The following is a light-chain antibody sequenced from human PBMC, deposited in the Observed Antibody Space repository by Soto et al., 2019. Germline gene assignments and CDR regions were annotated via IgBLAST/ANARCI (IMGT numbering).Light chain of an antibody. CDR2: DAS. CDR1: QSVSSY. V-gene: IGKV3-11*01. J-gene: IGKJ2*01. CDR3: QQRSNSYT. Sequence: EIVLTQSPATLSLSPGERATLSCRASQSVSSYLAWYQQKPGQAPRLLIYDASNRATGIPVRFSGSGSGTDFTLTISSLEPEDFAVYYCQQRSNSYTFGQGTKVDIK.